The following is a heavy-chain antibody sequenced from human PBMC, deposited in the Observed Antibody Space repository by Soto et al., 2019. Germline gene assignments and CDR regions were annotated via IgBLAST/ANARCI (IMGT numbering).Heavy chain of an antibody. J-gene: IGHJ4*02. CDR2: IKHDAGET. D-gene: IGHD3-3*01. V-gene: IGHV3-7*01. Sequence: EVQLVESGGGLVQPGGSLRLSCAASGFTFSSYWMSWVRQAPGKGLEWVVSIKHDAGETYYLDSVKGRFTVSRDNAKNSLYLQMDSLRVEDTAMCYCARDVVKRSYYDFWSGSLFWGQGSLVTVSS. CDR3: ARDVVKRSYYDFWSGSLF. CDR1: GFTFSSYW.